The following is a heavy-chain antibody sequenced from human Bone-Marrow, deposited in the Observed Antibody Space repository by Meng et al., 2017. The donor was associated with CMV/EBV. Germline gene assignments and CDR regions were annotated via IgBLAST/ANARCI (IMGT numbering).Heavy chain of an antibody. V-gene: IGHV1-2*02. D-gene: IGHD3-3*01. CDR2: INPISGGT. J-gene: IGHJ6*02. Sequence: TGYYMHWVRQAPGQGLEWMGWINPISGGTNYAQKFQGRIAMTRNTSISTAYMQLSRLRSVDTAVYYCARVYLEWLSTNYCYYYGMDVWGQGTTVTVSS. CDR3: ARVYLEWLSTNYCYYYGMDV. CDR1: TGYY.